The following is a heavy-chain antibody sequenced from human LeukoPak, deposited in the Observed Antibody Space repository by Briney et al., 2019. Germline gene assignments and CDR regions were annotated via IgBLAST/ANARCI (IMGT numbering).Heavy chain of an antibody. J-gene: IGHJ6*03. V-gene: IGHV1-2*02. CDR3: ARGTPIALAGTHYYYYYYMDV. Sequence: GASVKVSCKASGYTFTGYYMHWVRQAPGRGLEWMGWINPNSGGTNYAQKFQGRVTMTRNTSISTAYMELSRLRSDDTAVYYCARGTPIALAGTHYYYYYYMDVWGKGTTVTVSS. CDR2: INPNSGGT. CDR1: GYTFTGYY. D-gene: IGHD6-19*01.